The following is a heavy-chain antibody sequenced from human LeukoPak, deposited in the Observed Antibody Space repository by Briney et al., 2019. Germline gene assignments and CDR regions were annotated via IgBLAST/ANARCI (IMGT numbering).Heavy chain of an antibody. J-gene: IGHJ4*02. CDR1: GGSITSYY. Sequence: SETLSLTCTISGGSITSYYWSWIRQPPGKGLEWIGYIYYTGSTNYNPSLKSRVTISVDTSKNQFSLKLSSVTAADTAVYYCARQQLSQLYYFDNWGQGTLVTVSS. D-gene: IGHD6-13*01. V-gene: IGHV4-59*01. CDR2: IYYTGST. CDR3: ARQQLSQLYYFDN.